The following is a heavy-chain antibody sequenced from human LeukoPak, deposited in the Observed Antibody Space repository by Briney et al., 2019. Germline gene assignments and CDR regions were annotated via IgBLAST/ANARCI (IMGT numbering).Heavy chain of an antibody. Sequence: PSETLSLTCTVSGGSISSYYWSWIRQPPGKGLEWIGDIYNSGSTNYNPSLKRRVTISVDTSKNQFSLKLSSVTAADTAVYYCARQTNYVLMLVWGQGTLVTVSS. CDR2: IYNSGST. J-gene: IGHJ4*02. CDR3: ARQTNYVLMLV. V-gene: IGHV4-59*08. D-gene: IGHD2/OR15-2a*01. CDR1: GGSISSYY.